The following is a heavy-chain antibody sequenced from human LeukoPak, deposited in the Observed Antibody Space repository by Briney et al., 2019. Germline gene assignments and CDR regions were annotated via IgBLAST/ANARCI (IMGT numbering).Heavy chain of an antibody. Sequence: GGSLRLSCAASGFTFSSYAMHWVRQAPGKGLEWVAVISYDGSNKYYADSVKGRFTISRDNSKNTLYLQMNSLRAEDTAVYYCATGYSSSWYYFVDYWGQGTLVTVSS. D-gene: IGHD6-13*01. V-gene: IGHV3-30*04. CDR3: ATGYSSSWYYFVDY. CDR1: GFTFSSYA. CDR2: ISYDGSNK. J-gene: IGHJ4*02.